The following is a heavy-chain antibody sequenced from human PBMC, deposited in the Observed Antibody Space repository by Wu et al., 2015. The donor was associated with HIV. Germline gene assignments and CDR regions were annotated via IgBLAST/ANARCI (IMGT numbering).Heavy chain of an antibody. D-gene: IGHD5-24*01. J-gene: IGHJ1*01. CDR2: MDPKSGSA. CDR1: DYRFTSFN. CDR3: ARVGVLLTSAQLLEYFQH. Sequence: QVQLVQSGTVVQKPGTSVRVSCKISDYRFTSFNINWIRQVHGRGLEWMGWMDPKSGSAAFGRNFQGRVSMTRNNSISTAYMELSRVTSDDTAIYYCARVGVLLTSAQLLEYFQHWGQGTRVVVSS. V-gene: IGHV1-8*02.